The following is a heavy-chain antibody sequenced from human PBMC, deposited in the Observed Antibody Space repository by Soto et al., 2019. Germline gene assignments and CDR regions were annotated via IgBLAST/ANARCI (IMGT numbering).Heavy chain of an antibody. Sequence: PGGSLRLSCAASGFTFSNAWMSWVRKPPGKGLEWVGRIKSKTDGGTTDYAAPVKARFPISRDDSKHTLSVQMNSLKTEDTAVYYCTTVPGHSWGQGNLVTVSS. J-gene: IGHJ4*02. V-gene: IGHV3-15*01. CDR1: GFTFSNAW. CDR3: TTVPGHS. CDR2: IKSKTDGGTT.